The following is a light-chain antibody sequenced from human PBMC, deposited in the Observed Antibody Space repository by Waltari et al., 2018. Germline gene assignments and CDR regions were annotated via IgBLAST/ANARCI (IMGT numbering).Light chain of an antibody. CDR1: QGIKND. Sequence: DIQMTQSPSSLSASVGDTVTITCRASQGIKNDLNWYQQTAGKAPKRLIFAASILQRGVPRRFSGSESGTEFTLTISSLQPEDFATYYCLQHNTYPPTFGPGTKVDIK. CDR2: AAS. V-gene: IGKV1-17*01. CDR3: LQHNTYPPT. J-gene: IGKJ1*01.